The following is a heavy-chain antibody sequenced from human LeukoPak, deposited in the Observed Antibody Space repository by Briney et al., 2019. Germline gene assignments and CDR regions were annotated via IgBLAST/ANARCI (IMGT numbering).Heavy chain of an antibody. Sequence: SETLSLTCSVSGDSLNRNRYHWTWIRQSPGEGLEWIGNIYNSATTYYKPSLRSRVTVSVDTSKNHFSLTLSAVTATDTAVYYCARDYSGSYYYFDYWGQGTLVTVSS. V-gene: IGHV4-39*02. CDR2: IYNSATT. J-gene: IGHJ4*02. CDR1: GDSLNRNRYH. D-gene: IGHD1-26*01. CDR3: ARDYSGSYYYFDY.